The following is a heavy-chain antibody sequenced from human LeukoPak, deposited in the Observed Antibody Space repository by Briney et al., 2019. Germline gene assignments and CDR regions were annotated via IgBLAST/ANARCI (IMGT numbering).Heavy chain of an antibody. CDR1: GGSISSGDYY. J-gene: IGHJ3*02. Sequence: PSETLSLTCTVSGGSISSGDYYWSWIRQPPGKGLEWIGYIYYSGSTYYNPSLKSRVTISVDTSKNQFSLKLSSVTAADTAVYYCARAGGYCSSTSCSDAFDIWGQGTMVTVSS. CDR3: ARAGGYCSSTSCSDAFDI. CDR2: IYYSGST. V-gene: IGHV4-30-4*08. D-gene: IGHD2-2*01.